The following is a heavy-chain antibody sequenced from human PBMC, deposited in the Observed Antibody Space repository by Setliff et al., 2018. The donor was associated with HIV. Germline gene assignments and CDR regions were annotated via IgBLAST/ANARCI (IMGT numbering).Heavy chain of an antibody. CDR1: GGSVSSADYY. CDR3: VRDRALRFSQSPSLHYFDV. CDR2: IYYSGTAFFSGTAFYSPSA. J-gene: IGHJ4*01. Sequence: PSETLSLTCAVSGGSVSSADYYWNWIRQHPGKGLEWVGYIYYSGTAFFSGTAFYSPSAYSNPSLRSRLTLSIDTSQNHFSLRLNPVTAADTAVYYCVRDRALRFSQSPSLHYFDVWGQGILVTVSS. V-gene: IGHV4-31*11.